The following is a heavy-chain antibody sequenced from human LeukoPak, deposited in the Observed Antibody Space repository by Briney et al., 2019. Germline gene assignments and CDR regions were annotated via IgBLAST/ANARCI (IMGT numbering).Heavy chain of an antibody. Sequence: GGSLRLSCAASGFTFSSYAMHWVRQAPGKGLEWVAVISYDGSNKYYADSVKGRFTISRDNSKNTLYLQMNSLRAEDTAVYYCAREVVVPAAKRGYYYGMDVWGQGTTVTVSS. CDR1: GFTFSSYA. CDR3: AREVVVPAAKRGYYYGMDV. CDR2: ISYDGSNK. J-gene: IGHJ6*02. D-gene: IGHD2-2*01. V-gene: IGHV3-30-3*01.